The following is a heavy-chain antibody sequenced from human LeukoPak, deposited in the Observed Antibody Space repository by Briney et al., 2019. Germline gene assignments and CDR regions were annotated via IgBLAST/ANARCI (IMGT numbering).Heavy chain of an antibody. D-gene: IGHD3-10*01. V-gene: IGHV3-66*01. CDR2: LYGNGDT. Sequence: GGSQRLSCAVSGLIVGSDCVSWVRQTPGKGLEWVSVLYGNGDTYYADSVKGRFTISRDNSKNTLYLQMNSLRAEDTAVYYCAREGLLWFGSYGMDVWGQGATVTVSS. CDR3: AREGLLWFGSYGMDV. J-gene: IGHJ6*02. CDR1: GLIVGSDC.